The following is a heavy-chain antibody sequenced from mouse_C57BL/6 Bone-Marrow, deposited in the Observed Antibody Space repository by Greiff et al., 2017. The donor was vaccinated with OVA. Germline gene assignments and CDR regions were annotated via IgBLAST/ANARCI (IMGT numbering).Heavy chain of an antibody. V-gene: IGHV2-5*01. D-gene: IGHD2-3*01. CDR1: GFSLTSYG. Sequence: VKLMESGPGLVQPSQSLSITCPVSGFSLTSYGVHWVRQSPGKGLAWLGVIWRGGSTDYNAAFMSRLSITKDNSKSQVFFKMNSLQADDTAIYYCAKEGNGYYVSYFDVWGTGTTVTVSS. CDR3: AKEGNGYYVSYFDV. CDR2: IWRGGST. J-gene: IGHJ1*03.